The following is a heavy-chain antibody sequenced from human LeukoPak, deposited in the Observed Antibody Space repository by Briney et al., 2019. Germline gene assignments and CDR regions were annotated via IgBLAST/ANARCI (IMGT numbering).Heavy chain of an antibody. V-gene: IGHV4-59*01. CDR1: GGSISSYY. Sequence: SETLSLTCTVSGGSISSYYWSWIRQPPGKGLEWIGYIYYSGSTNYNPSLKSRVTIAVDTSKNQFSLRLTSATAADTAVYYCARVAPTRGYASSGYYPLDYWGQGTLVNVSS. D-gene: IGHD3-22*01. J-gene: IGHJ4*02. CDR2: IYYSGST. CDR3: ARVAPTRGYASSGYYPLDY.